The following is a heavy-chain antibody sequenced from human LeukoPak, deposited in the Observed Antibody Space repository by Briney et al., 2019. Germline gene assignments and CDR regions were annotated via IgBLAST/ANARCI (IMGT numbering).Heavy chain of an antibody. Sequence: SETLSLTCAVSGYSISSGYYWGWIRQPPGKGLEWIGSIYHSGSTYYNPSLKSRVTISVDTSKNQFSLKLSSVTAADTAVYYCARLQRGYSYGFSDYWGRGTLVTVSS. V-gene: IGHV4-38-2*01. CDR3: ARLQRGYSYGFSDY. CDR1: GYSISSGYY. D-gene: IGHD5-18*01. J-gene: IGHJ4*02. CDR2: IYHSGST.